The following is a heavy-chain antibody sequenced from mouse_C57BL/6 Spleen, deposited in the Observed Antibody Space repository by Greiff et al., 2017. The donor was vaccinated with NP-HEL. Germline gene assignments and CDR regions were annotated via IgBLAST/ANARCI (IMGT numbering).Heavy chain of an antibody. D-gene: IGHD2-3*01. Sequence: QVQLQQPGAELVKPGASVKLSCKASGYTFTSYWMQWVKQRPGQGLEWIGEIDPSDSYTNYNQKFKGKATLTVDKSSSTAYMQLSSLTSEDSAVYYCARLLHYAMDYWGQGTSVTVSS. CDR3: ARLLHYAMDY. V-gene: IGHV1-50*01. J-gene: IGHJ4*01. CDR2: IDPSDSYT. CDR1: GYTFTSYW.